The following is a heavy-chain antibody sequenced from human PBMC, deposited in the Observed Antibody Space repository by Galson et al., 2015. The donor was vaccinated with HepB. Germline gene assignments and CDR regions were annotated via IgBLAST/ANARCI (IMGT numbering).Heavy chain of an antibody. J-gene: IGHJ5*02. D-gene: IGHD5-18*01. CDR1: GYSFTSYW. V-gene: IGHV5-10-1*01. CDR3: ARSFDTAMVTGWFDP. Sequence: QSGAEVKKPGESLRISCKGSGYSFTSYWISWVRQMPGKGLEWMGRIDPSDSYTNYSPSFQGHVTISADKSISTAYLQRSSLKASDTAMYYCARSFDTAMVTGWFDPWGQGTLVTVSS. CDR2: IDPSDSYT.